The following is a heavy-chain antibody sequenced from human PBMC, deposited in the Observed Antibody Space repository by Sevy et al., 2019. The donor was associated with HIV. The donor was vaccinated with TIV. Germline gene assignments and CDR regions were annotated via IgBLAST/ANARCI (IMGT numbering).Heavy chain of an antibody. CDR1: GGSISSGGYY. V-gene: IGHV4-31*03. CDR2: IYYSGST. D-gene: IGHD4-17*01. J-gene: IGHJ2*01. Sequence: SETLSLTCTVSGGSISSGGYYWSWIRQHPGKGLEWIGYIYYSGSTYYNPSLKSRVTISVDTSKNQFSLKLSSVTAADTAMYYCARDLGPLDYGGPPRWWYFDLWGRGTLVTVSS. CDR3: ARDLGPLDYGGPPRWWYFDL.